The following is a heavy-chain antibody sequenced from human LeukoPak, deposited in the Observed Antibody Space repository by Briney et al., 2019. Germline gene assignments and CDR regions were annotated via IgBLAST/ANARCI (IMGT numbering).Heavy chain of an antibody. CDR2: INHSGST. V-gene: IGHV4-34*01. Sequence: PSETLSLTCAVYGGSFSGYYWSWIRQPPGKGLEWIGEINHSGSTNYNPSLKSRVTISVDTSKNQFSLKLSSVTAADSAVYYCARGDYGDYEDYWGQGTLVTVSS. J-gene: IGHJ4*02. CDR3: ARGDYGDYEDY. D-gene: IGHD4-17*01. CDR1: GGSFSGYY.